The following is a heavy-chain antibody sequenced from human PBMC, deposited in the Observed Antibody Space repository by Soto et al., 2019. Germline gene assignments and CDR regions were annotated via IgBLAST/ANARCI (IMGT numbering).Heavy chain of an antibody. CDR2: IYYSGST. V-gene: IGHV4-61*08. Sequence: PSETLSLTCTVSGGSISSGGYYWSWIRQPPGKGLEWIGYIYYSGSTNYNPSLKSRVTISVDTSKNQFSLKLSSVTAADTAVYYCARSYDILTGFYYYYYGMDVWGQGTTVTVSS. D-gene: IGHD3-9*01. CDR3: ARSYDILTGFYYYYYGMDV. J-gene: IGHJ6*02. CDR1: GGSISSGGYY.